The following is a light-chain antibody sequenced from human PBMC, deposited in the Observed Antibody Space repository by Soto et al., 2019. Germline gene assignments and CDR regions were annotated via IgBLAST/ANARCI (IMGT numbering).Light chain of an antibody. CDR1: QDISNY. V-gene: IGKV3-20*01. CDR2: GAS. Sequence: TQSPSSLSASVGDRVTITCQASQDISNYLNWYQQKPGQAPRLLIYGASSRATGIPDRFSGSGSGTDFTLTISRLEPEDFAVYYCQQYGSSRWTFGQGTKVDIK. J-gene: IGKJ1*01. CDR3: QQYGSSRWT.